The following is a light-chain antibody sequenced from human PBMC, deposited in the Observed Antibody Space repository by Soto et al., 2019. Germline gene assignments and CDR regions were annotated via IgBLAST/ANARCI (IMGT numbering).Light chain of an antibody. J-gene: IGLJ3*02. CDR2: EVS. Sequence: QSVLTQPASVSGSTGQSITISCTGTSSDVGGYNYVSWYQQHPGKAPKLMIYEVSNRPSGVSNRFSGSKSGNTASLTISGLQAEDEADYDCSSYTSSSTPWVFGGGTKLTV. CDR3: SSYTSSSTPWV. CDR1: SSDVGGYNY. V-gene: IGLV2-14*01.